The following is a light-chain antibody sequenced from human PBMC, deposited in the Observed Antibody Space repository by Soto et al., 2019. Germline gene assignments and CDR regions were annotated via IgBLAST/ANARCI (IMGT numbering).Light chain of an antibody. CDR1: QSISSY. J-gene: IGKJ4*01. CDR3: QQRYSTPLT. V-gene: IGKV1-39*01. CDR2: AAS. Sequence: DIQMTQAPSSLSASVGDRVTITCRASQSISSYLNWYQQKPGKAPKLLIYAASSMQSGVPSMFSASGSGTDFTLTISSLQPEDFATYYCQQRYSTPLTFGGGTKVEIK.